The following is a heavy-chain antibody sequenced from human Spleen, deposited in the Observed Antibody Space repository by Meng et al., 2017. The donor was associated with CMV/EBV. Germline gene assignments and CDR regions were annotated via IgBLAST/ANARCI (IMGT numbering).Heavy chain of an antibody. CDR2: SNPNSGGT. CDR3: ARGDTAMAPFDC. Sequence: ASVKVSCKASGYIFTKYGVNWMRQAPGQGLEWMGWSNPNSGGTNFAQKFRGRVSMTKDTSISTAYMELNRLRADDPAVYYCARGDTAMAPFDCWGQGTLVTVSS. V-gene: IGHV1-2*02. CDR1: GYIFTKYG. J-gene: IGHJ4*02. D-gene: IGHD5-18*01.